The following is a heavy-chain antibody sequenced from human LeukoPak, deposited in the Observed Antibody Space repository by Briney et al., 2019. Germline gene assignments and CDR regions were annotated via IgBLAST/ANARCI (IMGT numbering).Heavy chain of an antibody. J-gene: IGHJ4*02. Sequence: PGGSLRLSCAASGFTFDDYGMSWVRQAPGKGLEWVSVISGSGGSTYYADSVKGRFTISRDNSKSTLYLQMNSLRAEDTAVYYCAKDHSSGYYYFDYWGQGTLVTVSS. CDR2: ISGSGGST. D-gene: IGHD3-22*01. CDR1: GFTFDDYG. V-gene: IGHV3-23*01. CDR3: AKDHSSGYYYFDY.